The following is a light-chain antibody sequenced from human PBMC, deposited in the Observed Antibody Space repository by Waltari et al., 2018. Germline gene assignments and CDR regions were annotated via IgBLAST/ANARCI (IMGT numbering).Light chain of an antibody. J-gene: IGKJ4*01. V-gene: IGKV3-11*01. CDR3: QHRSSWPRT. CDR1: QSVIRY. Sequence: EIVLTQSPATLSLSPGERATLSCRASQSVIRYLAWYQKKHGQAPRLLIYDASNRATGIPARFSGSGSGTDFTLTIGSLEVEDSAVYYCQHRSSWPRTFGGGTKVEIK. CDR2: DAS.